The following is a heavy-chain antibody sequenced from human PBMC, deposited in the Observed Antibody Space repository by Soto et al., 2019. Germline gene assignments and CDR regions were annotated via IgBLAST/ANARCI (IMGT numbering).Heavy chain of an antibody. CDR3: ARENWDSSGYYTYYYFDY. V-gene: IGHV4-30-4*01. CDR2: IYYSGST. CDR1: GGSISSGDYY. D-gene: IGHD3-22*01. J-gene: IGHJ4*02. Sequence: SETLSLTCTVSGGSISSGDYYWSWIRQPPGKGLEWIGYIYYSGSTYYNPSLKSRVTISVDTSKNQFSLKLSSVTAADTAVYYCARENWDSSGYYTYYYFDYWGQGTLVTVSS.